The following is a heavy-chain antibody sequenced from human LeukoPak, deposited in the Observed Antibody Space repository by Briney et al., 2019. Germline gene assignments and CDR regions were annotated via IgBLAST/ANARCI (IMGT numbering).Heavy chain of an antibody. CDR1: GFTFSSYW. D-gene: IGHD1-26*01. V-gene: IGHV3-74*01. CDR3: TYSGSYSRFDY. J-gene: IGHJ4*02. CDR2: INTNGSPT. Sequence: GGSLRLSCAASGFTFSSYWMHWVRQAPGKGLVWVARINTNGSPTQYADSVKGRFTISRDNSKNTLYLQMNSLRAEDTAVYYCTYSGSYSRFDYWGQGTLVTVSS.